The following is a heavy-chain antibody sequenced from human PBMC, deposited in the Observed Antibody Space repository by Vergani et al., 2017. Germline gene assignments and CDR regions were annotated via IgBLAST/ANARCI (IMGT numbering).Heavy chain of an antibody. D-gene: IGHD4-17*01. Sequence: QVQLQESGPGLVKPSGTLSLTCAVSGGSISSSNWWSWVRQPPGKGLEWIGEIYHSGSTNYNPSLKSRVTISVDTSKNQFSLKLSSVTAADTAVYYCARAPNYGDFRDAFDIWGQGTMVTVSS. CDR3: ARAPNYGDFRDAFDI. CDR2: IYHSGST. CDR1: GGSISSSNW. V-gene: IGHV4-4*02. J-gene: IGHJ3*02.